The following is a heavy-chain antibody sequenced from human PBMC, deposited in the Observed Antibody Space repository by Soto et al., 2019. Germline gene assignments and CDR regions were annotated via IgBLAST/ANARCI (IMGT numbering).Heavy chain of an antibody. CDR1: GGSFSGYY. D-gene: IGHD6-19*01. V-gene: IGHV4-34*01. CDR2: INHSGST. J-gene: IGHJ4*02. Sequence: SETLSLTCAVYGGSFSGYYWSWIRQPPGKGLEWIGEINHSGSTNYNPSLKSRVTISVDTSKNQFSLKLSSVTAADTAVYYCARRSVAGTVFDYWGQGTLVTVSS. CDR3: ARRSVAGTVFDY.